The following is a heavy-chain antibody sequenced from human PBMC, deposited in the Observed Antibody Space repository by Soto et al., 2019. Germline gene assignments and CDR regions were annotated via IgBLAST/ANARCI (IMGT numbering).Heavy chain of an antibody. V-gene: IGHV4-4*02. CDR1: SGSISSSNW. Sequence: QVQLQESGPGLVKPSGTLSLTCAVSSGSISSSNWWSWVRQPPGKGLEWIGEIYHSGSTNYNPSLKSRVTISVDKSKNQFSLKLSSVPAADTAVYYCARVQYQLGSYYYYYYMDVWGKGTTVTVSS. CDR2: IYHSGST. J-gene: IGHJ6*03. CDR3: ARVQYQLGSYYYYYYMDV. D-gene: IGHD2-2*01.